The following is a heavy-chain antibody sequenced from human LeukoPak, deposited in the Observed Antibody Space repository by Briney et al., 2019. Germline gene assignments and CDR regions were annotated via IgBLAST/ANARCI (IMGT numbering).Heavy chain of an antibody. CDR1: GFSLSGFW. CDR2: VNPDGIVK. V-gene: IGHV3-7*01. J-gene: IGHJ4*02. CDR3: ARLWGGVTILDY. Sequence: PGGSLRLSCAASGFSLSGFWMSWVRQAPGKGLEWVATVNPDGIVKYYVDSVKGRFTVSKDNDENSLYLQASSLRVDDTALYYCARLWGGVTILDYWGQGTLVTVSS. D-gene: IGHD3-16*01.